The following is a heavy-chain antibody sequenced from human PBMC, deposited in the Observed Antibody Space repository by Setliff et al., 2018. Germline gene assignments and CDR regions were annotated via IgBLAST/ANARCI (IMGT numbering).Heavy chain of an antibody. Sequence: PSETLSLTCGVSGYSIRSGYYWGWVRQPPGKGLEWIATIYHKGRTYYNPSLDSRVAISLDTSKNHFSLRLSSVTAADTAVYYCASPRRDDLDSPFDAFDIWGQGTKVTVSS. CDR3: ASPRRDDLDSPFDAFDI. D-gene: IGHD3-3*01. V-gene: IGHV4-38-2*01. CDR1: GYSIRSGYY. CDR2: IYHKGRT. J-gene: IGHJ3*02.